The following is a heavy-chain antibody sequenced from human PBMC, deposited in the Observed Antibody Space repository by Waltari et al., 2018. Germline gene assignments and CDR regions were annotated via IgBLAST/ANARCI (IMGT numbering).Heavy chain of an antibody. Sequence: MKPSGTLSLSCAVSGDSVSSSYWWSWVRQSPQTGLEWIGQVRGSGRANYNPSFASRVTVSLDTSNNQFSLEVTSATAADTAVYFCARDRGRGLYLDTWGPGTLVTVSP. V-gene: IGHV4-4*02. D-gene: IGHD2-15*01. J-gene: IGHJ4*02. CDR1: GDSVSSSYW. CDR2: VRGSGRA. CDR3: ARDRGRGLYLDT.